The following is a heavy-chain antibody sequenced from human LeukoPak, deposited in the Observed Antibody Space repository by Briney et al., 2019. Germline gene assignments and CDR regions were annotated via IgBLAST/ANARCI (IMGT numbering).Heavy chain of an antibody. D-gene: IGHD7-27*01. CDR2: INPNNGGT. Sequence: GASVKVSCMASGYTFIAYYMHWVRQAPGQGLEWMGWINPNNGGTNYAQKFQGRVTMTRDTSFSSAYMELSRLKSDDSAVYYCARETNWGSNDAFDIWGQGTMVTVSS. J-gene: IGHJ3*02. V-gene: IGHV1-2*02. CDR1: GYTFIAYY. CDR3: ARETNWGSNDAFDI.